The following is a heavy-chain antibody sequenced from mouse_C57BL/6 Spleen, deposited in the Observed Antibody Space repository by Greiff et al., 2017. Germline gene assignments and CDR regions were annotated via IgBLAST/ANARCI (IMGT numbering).Heavy chain of an antibody. D-gene: IGHD1-1*01. Sequence: EVKLQESGPGLVKPSQSLSLTCSVTGYSITSGYYWNWIRQFPGNKLEWMGYISYDGSNNYNPSLKNRISITRDTSKNQFFLKLNSVTTEDTATYYCARNYYGSTPWGTGTTVTVSS. CDR1: GYSITSGYY. CDR3: ARNYYGSTP. J-gene: IGHJ1*03. CDR2: ISYDGSN. V-gene: IGHV3-6*01.